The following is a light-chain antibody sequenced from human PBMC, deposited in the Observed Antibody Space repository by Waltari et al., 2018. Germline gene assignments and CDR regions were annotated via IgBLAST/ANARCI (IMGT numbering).Light chain of an antibody. V-gene: IGLV2-11*01. Sequence: QSALTQPRSVSGSPGQSATISCTGTSSDVGGYNYVSWYQQHPGTAPKLMIYDVSKRPSGVPDRFSGSKSGNTASLTISGLQAEDEAEYYCCSYAGSYTFDVVFGGGTKLTVL. CDR2: DVS. J-gene: IGLJ2*01. CDR1: SSDVGGYNY. CDR3: CSYAGSYTFDVV.